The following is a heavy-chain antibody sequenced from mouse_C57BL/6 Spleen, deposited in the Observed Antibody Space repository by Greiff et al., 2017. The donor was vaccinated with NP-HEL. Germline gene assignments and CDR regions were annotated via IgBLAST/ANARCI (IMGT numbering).Heavy chain of an antibody. D-gene: IGHD1-1*01. CDR3: ARPITTVVATDAMDY. CDR1: GFNIKNTY. J-gene: IGHJ4*01. CDR2: IDPANGNT. Sequence: EVMLVESVAELVRPGASVKLSCTASGFNIKNTYMHWVKQRPEQGLEWIGRIDPANGNTKYAPKFQGKATITADTSSNTAYLQLSSLTSEDTAIYYCARPITTVVATDAMDYWGQGTSVTVSS. V-gene: IGHV14-3*01.